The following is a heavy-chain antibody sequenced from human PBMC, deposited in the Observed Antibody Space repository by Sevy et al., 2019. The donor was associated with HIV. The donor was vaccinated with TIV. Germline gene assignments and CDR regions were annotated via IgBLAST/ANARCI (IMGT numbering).Heavy chain of an antibody. CDR3: ATPRATCWFEGTRGYFAL. Sequence: SETLSLTCTVSGGSIRSSSYYWGWIRQPPGKGLEWIGSFYSTGSTSYNPSFRSRVTISVDTSKNLFSLKLTSVIATETAVYYCATPRATCWFEGTRGYFALWGRGTLVTVSS. J-gene: IGHJ2*01. CDR1: GGSIRSSSYY. V-gene: IGHV4-39*02. D-gene: IGHD2-2*01. CDR2: FYSTGST.